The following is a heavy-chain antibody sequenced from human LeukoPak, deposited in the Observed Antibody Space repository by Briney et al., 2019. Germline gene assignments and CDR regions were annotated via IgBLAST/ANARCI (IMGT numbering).Heavy chain of an antibody. CDR1: GDSISSGGYY. D-gene: IGHD6-13*01. CDR2: IYHSGST. V-gene: IGHV4-30-2*01. J-gene: IGHJ3*02. CDR3: ARVRYSSTWAAFDI. Sequence: SETLSLTCTVSGDSISSGGYYWSWIRQPPGKGLEWIGYIYHSGSTYYNPSLESRVTISVDRSKNQFSLKLSSVTAADTAVYYCARVRYSSTWAAFDIWGQGTMVTVSS.